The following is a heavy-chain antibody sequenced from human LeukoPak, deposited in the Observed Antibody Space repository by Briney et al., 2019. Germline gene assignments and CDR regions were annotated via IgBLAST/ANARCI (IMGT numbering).Heavy chain of an antibody. D-gene: IGHD5-18*01. CDR3: ARGTDTAMVTGGYNWFDP. CDR1: GFTFSSYG. CDR2: IWYDGSNK. J-gene: IGHJ5*02. Sequence: TGGSPRLSFAASGFTFSSYGMHWVRQALGKGLEWVAVIWYDGSNKYCADSVKGRFTISRDNSKNTLYLQMDSLRAEDTAVYYCARGTDTAMVTGGYNWFDPWGQGTLVTVSS. V-gene: IGHV3-33*01.